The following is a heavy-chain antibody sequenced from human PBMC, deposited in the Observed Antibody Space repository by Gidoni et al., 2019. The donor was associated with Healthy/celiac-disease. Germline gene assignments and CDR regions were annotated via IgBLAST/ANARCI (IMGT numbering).Heavy chain of an antibody. J-gene: IGHJ5*02. V-gene: IGHV4-39*07. Sequence: QLQLQASGPGLVKPSETLSLTCTVSGGSISSSRYYWGWIRQPPGKGLEWIGSIYYSGSTYYNPSLKSRVTISVDTSKNQFSRKLSSVTAADTAVYYCARETKSRITMGREGNWFDPWGQGTLVTVSS. CDR2: IYYSGST. D-gene: IGHD3-10*01. CDR1: GGSISSSRYY. CDR3: ARETKSRITMGREGNWFDP.